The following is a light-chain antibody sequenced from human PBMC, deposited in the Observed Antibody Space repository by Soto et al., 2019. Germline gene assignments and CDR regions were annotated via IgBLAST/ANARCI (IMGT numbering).Light chain of an antibody. CDR2: DAP. Sequence: EVDLRRSPGTPSLSPGERATLSCRASQSVSSSYLAWYQQKPGQAPRLLIYDAPNRATGIPARFSGSGSGTDFTLTISSLEPEDFAVYYCQQRSNWQGATFGGGTKVDIK. V-gene: IGKV3D-20*02. CDR3: QQRSNWQGAT. J-gene: IGKJ4*01. CDR1: QSVSSSY.